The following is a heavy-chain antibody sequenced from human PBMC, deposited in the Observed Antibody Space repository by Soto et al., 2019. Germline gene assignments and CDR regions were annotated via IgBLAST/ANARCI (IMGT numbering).Heavy chain of an antibody. CDR2: IWYDGSNK. V-gene: IGHV3-33*01. CDR3: ARDGYCRGGSCYRLVSFDY. CDR1: GFTFSSYD. D-gene: IGHD2-15*01. J-gene: IGHJ4*02. Sequence: QVQLVESGGGVAQPEKSLRLSCTASGFTFSSYDMHWVRQVTGKGLEWLALIWYDGSNKYYADSVKGRFTISRDNSKNTLCLQMDSLRAEDTAVYHCARDGYCRGGSCYRLVSFDYWGQGTLVTVAS.